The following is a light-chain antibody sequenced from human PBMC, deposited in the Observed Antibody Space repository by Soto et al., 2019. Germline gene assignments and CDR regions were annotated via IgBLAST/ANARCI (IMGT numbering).Light chain of an antibody. CDR1: QTIHNY. V-gene: IGKV1-39*01. CDR2: AAS. CDR3: QESFSPLYT. Sequence: DIPLTQSPSSLSTSVGDRVTITCRASQTIHNYLNWYQQTPGKAPKLLIYAASNLRGGVPSRVSGGGSGTDFTLTISSLQPEDFATYYCQESFSPLYTFGQGTMLDI. J-gene: IGKJ2*01.